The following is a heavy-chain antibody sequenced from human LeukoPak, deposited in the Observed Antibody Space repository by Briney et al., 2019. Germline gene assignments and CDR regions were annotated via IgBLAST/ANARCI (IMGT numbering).Heavy chain of an antibody. CDR3: ERDKYIWGSFDY. D-gene: IGHD3-16*01. Sequence: GGSLRLSCAASGFTFSTYEIHWLRQAPGKGLEWVAVISYDGSNKNYADSVKGRFTISRDNSKNTLYLQMNSVRAEDTAVYYCERDKYIWGSFDYWGQGTLVTVS. J-gene: IGHJ4*02. CDR2: ISYDGSNK. V-gene: IGHV3-30*04. CDR1: GFTFSTYE.